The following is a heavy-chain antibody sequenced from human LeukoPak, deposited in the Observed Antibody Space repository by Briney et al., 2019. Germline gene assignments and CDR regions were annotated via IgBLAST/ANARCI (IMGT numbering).Heavy chain of an antibody. Sequence: GGSLRLSCAASGFTVSSNYMSWVRQAPGKGLEWVSVIYSGGSTYYADSVKGRFTISRDNSKNTLYLQMNSLRAEDTAVYYCAKGSIVGATGYFDYWGQGTLVTVSS. CDR3: AKGSIVGATGYFDY. CDR1: GFTVSSNY. V-gene: IGHV3-53*01. J-gene: IGHJ4*02. D-gene: IGHD1-26*01. CDR2: IYSGGST.